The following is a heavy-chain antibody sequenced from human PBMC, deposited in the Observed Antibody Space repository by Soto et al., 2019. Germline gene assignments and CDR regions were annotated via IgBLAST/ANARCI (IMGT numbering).Heavy chain of an antibody. Sequence: SVKVSCKASGGTFSSYTISWVRQAPGQGLEWMGRIIPILGIANYAQKFQGRVTITADKSTSTAYMELSSLRSEDTAVYYCARDGSIAVAGVYNWFDPWGQGTLVTVSS. D-gene: IGHD6-19*01. V-gene: IGHV1-69*04. CDR1: GGTFSSYT. CDR2: IIPILGIA. J-gene: IGHJ5*02. CDR3: ARDGSIAVAGVYNWFDP.